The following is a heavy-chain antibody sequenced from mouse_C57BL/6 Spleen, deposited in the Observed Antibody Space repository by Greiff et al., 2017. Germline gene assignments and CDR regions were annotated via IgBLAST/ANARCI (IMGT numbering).Heavy chain of an antibody. Sequence: VQLQQPGAELVMPGASVKLSCKASGYTFTSYWMHWVKQRPGQGLEWIGEIDPSDSYNNYNQKFKGKSTLTVDKSSSTAYLQLSSLTSEDSAVYYCARGGYGSSYDYWGQGTTLTVSS. CDR2: IDPSDSYN. CDR1: GYTFTSYW. V-gene: IGHV1-69*01. CDR3: ARGGYGSSYDY. D-gene: IGHD1-1*01. J-gene: IGHJ2*01.